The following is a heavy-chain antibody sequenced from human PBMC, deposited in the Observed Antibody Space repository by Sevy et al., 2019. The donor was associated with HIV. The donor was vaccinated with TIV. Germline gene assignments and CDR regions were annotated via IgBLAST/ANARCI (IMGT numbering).Heavy chain of an antibody. V-gene: IGHV1-18*01. J-gene: IGHJ4*02. CDR1: GYPFTSYG. CDR2: ISPYNGNT. Sequence: ASVKVSCKASGYPFTSYGISWVRQAPGQGLEWMGWISPYNGNTKYAQNFQGRLTMTTDTSTSTAHMELRSLRSDDTAVYYCVRDRDYDYIWGTFPYRDSWGQGTLVTVSS. D-gene: IGHD3-16*01. CDR3: VRDRDYDYIWGTFPYRDS.